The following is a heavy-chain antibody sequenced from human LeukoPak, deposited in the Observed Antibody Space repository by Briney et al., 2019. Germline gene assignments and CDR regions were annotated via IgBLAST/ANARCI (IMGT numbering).Heavy chain of an antibody. V-gene: IGHV3-23*01. Sequence: PGGSLRLSCAASGFTFSSYAMSWVRQAPGKGLEWVSAISGSGGSTYYADSVKGRFTISRDNSKNTLYLQMNSLRAEDMAVYYCAKGGGSFMVRGVIFGRLYYFDYWGQGTLVTVSS. CDR3: AKGGGSFMVRGVIFGRLYYFDY. CDR2: ISGSGGST. J-gene: IGHJ4*02. D-gene: IGHD3-10*01. CDR1: GFTFSSYA.